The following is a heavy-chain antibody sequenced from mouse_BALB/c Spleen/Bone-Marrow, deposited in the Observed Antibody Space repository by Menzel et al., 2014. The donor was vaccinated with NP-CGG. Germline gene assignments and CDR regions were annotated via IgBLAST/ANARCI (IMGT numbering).Heavy chain of an antibody. D-gene: IGHD6-1*01. CDR2: IWAGGST. J-gene: IGHJ4*01. V-gene: IGHV2-9*02. CDR1: GFSLTSYG. CDR3: ARPTPRYFAMDY. Sequence: QVQLQQSGPGLVAPSQSLSITCTVSGFSLTSYGVHWVRQPPGKGLEWLGAIWAGGSTNYNSALMSRLSISKANPKSQVFLKMNSLQTDDTAMYYCARPTPRYFAMDYWGQGTSVTVSS.